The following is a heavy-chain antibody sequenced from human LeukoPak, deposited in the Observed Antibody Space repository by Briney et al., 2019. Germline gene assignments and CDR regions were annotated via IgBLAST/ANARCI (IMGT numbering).Heavy chain of an antibody. Sequence: SETLSLTCTVTGDSILGYLCSWIRQPPGKGLEWIGWIYYSGTTTYNPSLKSRVTISVDTSKNQFSLRLTSVSAADTAVYYCARYSGHTSGWFDPWGQGTLVTVSS. V-gene: IGHV4-59*01. CDR1: GDSILGYL. J-gene: IGHJ5*02. D-gene: IGHD5-12*01. CDR3: ARYSGHTSGWFDP. CDR2: IYYSGTT.